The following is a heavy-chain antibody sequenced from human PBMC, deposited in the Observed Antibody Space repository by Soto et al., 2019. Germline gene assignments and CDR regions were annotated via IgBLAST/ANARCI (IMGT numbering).Heavy chain of an antibody. CDR1: GFTFSIYA. V-gene: IGHV3-23*01. D-gene: IGHD2-21*02. Sequence: EVQLLESGGGLVQSGESLRLSCAASGFTFSIYAMMWVRQPPGKGQEWVAGMTGSGGDIRYADSVKGRFTISKDNSKNTLYLQMNSLRAEDTAMYYCAKDAVYGDGLWLAANWGQGTLVTVSS. J-gene: IGHJ4*02. CDR3: AKDAVYGDGLWLAAN. CDR2: MTGSGGDI.